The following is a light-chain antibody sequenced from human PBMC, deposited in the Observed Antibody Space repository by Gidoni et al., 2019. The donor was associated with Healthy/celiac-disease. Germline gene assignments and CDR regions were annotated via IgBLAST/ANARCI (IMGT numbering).Light chain of an antibody. J-gene: IGKJ2*01. CDR3: QQYSSSLYT. V-gene: IGKV3-20*01. CDR2: GAS. Sequence: IVLTPPPGTPSLSPGERATLSCSANQSVSSSYLAWYQQKPGQAPRLLIYGASSRATGIPDRFSGSGSGTNFTLTISRLEPEDFAVYYCQQYSSSLYTFGQGTKLEIK. CDR1: QSVSSSY.